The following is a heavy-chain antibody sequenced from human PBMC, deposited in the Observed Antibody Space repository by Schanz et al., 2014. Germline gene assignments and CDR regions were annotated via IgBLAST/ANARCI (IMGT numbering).Heavy chain of an antibody. V-gene: IGHV1-18*01. D-gene: IGHD3-3*01. Sequence: QVQVVQSGAELKKPGATVKVSCKASGYIFINSGISWVRQAPGQGLEWMGWISVYNGNTKYPQKLQGRVTMTTDTSTSTVYMELTDLRSDDTAVYYCARDRRFFDRDDLYYFDSWGQGTLVTVSS. CDR1: GYIFINSG. J-gene: IGHJ4*02. CDR2: ISVYNGNT. CDR3: ARDRRFFDRDDLYYFDS.